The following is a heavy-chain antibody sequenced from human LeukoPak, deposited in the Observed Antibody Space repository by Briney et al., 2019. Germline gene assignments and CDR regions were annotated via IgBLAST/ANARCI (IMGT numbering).Heavy chain of an antibody. Sequence: GASVKVSCKASGYTFTSYYMHWVRQAPGQGLEWMGIINPSGGSTSYAQKFQGRVTMTRDTSTSTVYMELSSLRSEDTAVYYCARDFGGYSGYDPYYFDYWGQGTLVTVSS. CDR1: GYTFTSYY. V-gene: IGHV1-46*01. CDR2: INPSGGST. J-gene: IGHJ4*02. CDR3: ARDFGGYSGYDPYYFDY. D-gene: IGHD5-12*01.